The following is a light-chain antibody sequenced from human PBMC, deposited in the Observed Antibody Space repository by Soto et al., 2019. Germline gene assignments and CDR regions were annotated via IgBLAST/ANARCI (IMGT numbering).Light chain of an antibody. CDR3: QLYNSYLEA. CDR2: QAP. V-gene: IGKV1-5*03. CDR1: QSMSRW. J-gene: IGKJ1*01. Sequence: DIPMSESPSTLSGSVGDSVTIACRASQSMSRWLAWHQQKPGKAPTRPHSQAPTLKRRGPSRLSGSQSETEFAITLTSLQPDDFATYYCQLYNSYLEAFGQGTKLDIK.